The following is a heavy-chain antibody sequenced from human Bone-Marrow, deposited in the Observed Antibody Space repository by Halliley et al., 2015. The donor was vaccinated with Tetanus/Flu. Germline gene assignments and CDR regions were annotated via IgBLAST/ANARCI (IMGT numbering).Heavy chain of an antibody. D-gene: IGHD3-10*01. CDR2: IYSGSS. J-gene: IGHJ4*02. CDR1: GDSISDSY. V-gene: IGHV4-59*01. Sequence: GLVKPSETLSLTCSVSGDSISDSYFSWIRQPPGKGLEWIGYIYSGSSSYNPSLKSRVTISADISKNHFSLRLTSVTAADTATYYCARAFRYYGSADSWGQGALVTVSS. CDR3: ARAFRYYGSADS.